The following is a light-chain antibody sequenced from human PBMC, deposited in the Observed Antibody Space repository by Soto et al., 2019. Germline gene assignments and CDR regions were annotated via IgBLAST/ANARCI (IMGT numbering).Light chain of an antibody. J-gene: IGLJ1*01. CDR3: VAWDDSLSGRV. V-gene: IGLV1-47*02. CDR1: GSNIGRNY. Sequence: HSVLTQQASASGTSGQRVNISRSGGGSNIGRNYVYWYQQFPGTAPKILIYSNNQRPSGVPDRFSGSKSDSSASLAIIGLRSEDEADYYCVAWDDSLSGRVFGTGTKVTVL. CDR2: SNN.